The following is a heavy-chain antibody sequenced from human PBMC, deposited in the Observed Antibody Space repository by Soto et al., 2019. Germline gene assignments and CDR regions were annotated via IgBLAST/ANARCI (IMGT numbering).Heavy chain of an antibody. CDR3: AKDLRFLEWLLGRSGFDY. V-gene: IGHV3-30*18. J-gene: IGHJ4*02. CDR2: ISYDGSNK. D-gene: IGHD3-3*01. Sequence: PGGSLRLSCAASGFTFSSYGMHWVRQAPGKGLEWVAVISYDGSNKYYADSVKGRFTISRDNSKNTLYLQMNSLRAEDTAVYYCAKDLRFLEWLLGRSGFDYWGQGTLVTVSS. CDR1: GFTFSSYG.